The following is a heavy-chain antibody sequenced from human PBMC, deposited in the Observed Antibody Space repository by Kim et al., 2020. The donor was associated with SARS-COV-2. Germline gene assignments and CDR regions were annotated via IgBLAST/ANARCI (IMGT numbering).Heavy chain of an antibody. Sequence: GGSLRLSCAASGFTVSSNYMSWVRQAPGKGLEWVSVIYSGGSTYYADSVKGRFTISRDNSKNTLYLQMNSLRAEDTAVYYCAREPTAAGTTYYYYGMDVWGQGTTVTVSS. CDR2: IYSGGST. V-gene: IGHV3-66*01. D-gene: IGHD6-13*01. CDR3: AREPTAAGTTYYYYGMDV. CDR1: GFTVSSNY. J-gene: IGHJ6*02.